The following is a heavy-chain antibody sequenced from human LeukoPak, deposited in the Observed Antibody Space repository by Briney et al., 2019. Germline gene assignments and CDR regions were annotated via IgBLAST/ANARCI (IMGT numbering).Heavy chain of an antibody. CDR2: ISGSGGST. D-gene: IGHD4/OR15-4a*01. Sequence: GGSLRLSCAASGFTFSSYAMSWVRQAPGKGLEWVSAISGSGGSTYYADSVKGRFTISRDNSKNTQYLQMNSLRADDTAVYYGAKDSGTAMVLYYFDYWGRGTLVTVSP. V-gene: IGHV3-23*01. CDR1: GFTFSSYA. CDR3: AKDSGTAMVLYYFDY. J-gene: IGHJ4*02.